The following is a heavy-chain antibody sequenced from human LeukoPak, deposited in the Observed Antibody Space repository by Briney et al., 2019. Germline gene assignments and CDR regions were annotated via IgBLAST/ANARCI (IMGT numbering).Heavy chain of an antibody. CDR2: INSGNGNT. Sequence: ASVKVSCKASGYTFTNYAMHWVRQAPGQRLEWMGWINSGNGNTKYSQKLQGRVTMTTDTSTSTAYMELRSLRSDDTAVYYCARDRKYSGSYPSIQPEDAFDIWGQGTMVTVSS. CDR3: ARDRKYSGSYPSIQPEDAFDI. J-gene: IGHJ3*02. V-gene: IGHV1-3*01. CDR1: GYTFTNYA. D-gene: IGHD1-26*01.